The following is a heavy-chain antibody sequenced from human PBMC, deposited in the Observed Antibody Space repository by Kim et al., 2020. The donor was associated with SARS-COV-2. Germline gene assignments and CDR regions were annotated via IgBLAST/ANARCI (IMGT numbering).Heavy chain of an antibody. V-gene: IGHV3-23*03. CDR1: GFTFSSYA. D-gene: IGHD3-22*01. CDR2: IYSGGSST. CDR3: AKDNITYYYDSSGYYTYYYYGMDV. J-gene: IGHJ6*02. Sequence: GGSLRLSCAASGFTFSSYAMSWVRQAPGKGLEWVSVIYSGGSSTYYADSVKGRFTISRDNSKNTLYLQMNSLRAEDTAVYYCAKDNITYYYDSSGYYTYYYYGMDVWGQGTTVTVSS.